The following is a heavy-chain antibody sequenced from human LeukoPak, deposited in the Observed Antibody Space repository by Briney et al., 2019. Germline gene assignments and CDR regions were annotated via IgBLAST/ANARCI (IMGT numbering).Heavy chain of an antibody. CDR2: IYYSGST. CDR3: ARWDFDWSFDY. V-gene: IGHV4-59*01. Sequence: SETLSLTCTVSGGSISSYYWSWIRQPPEKGLEWIGYIYYSGSTNYNPSLKSRVTISVDTSKNQFSLKLSSVTAADTAVYYCARWDFDWSFDYWGQGTLVTVSS. CDR1: GGSISSYY. J-gene: IGHJ4*02. D-gene: IGHD3-9*01.